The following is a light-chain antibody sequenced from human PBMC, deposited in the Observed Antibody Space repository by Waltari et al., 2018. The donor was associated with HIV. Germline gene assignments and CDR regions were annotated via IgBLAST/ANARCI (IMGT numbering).Light chain of an antibody. CDR2: EVI. Sequence: QSALTQPRSVSGSPGQSVTISCTGTSSDVGGYDSFSWDLQHPGKVPKLIIYEVINRPSGVPDRFSGFKSGNTASLTISGLQTEDEADYFCCSYAGTYTYVLFGGGTKLTVL. V-gene: IGLV2-11*01. J-gene: IGLJ3*02. CDR3: CSYAGTYTYVL. CDR1: SSDVGGYDS.